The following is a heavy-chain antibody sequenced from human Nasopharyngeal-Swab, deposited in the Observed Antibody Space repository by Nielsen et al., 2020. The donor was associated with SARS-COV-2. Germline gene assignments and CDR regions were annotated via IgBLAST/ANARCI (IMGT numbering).Heavy chain of an antibody. D-gene: IGHD1-26*01. J-gene: IGHJ4*02. CDR2: IWYDGSNK. Sequence: GGSLRLSCAASGFTFSSYDLHWVRQAPGKGLEWVAVIWYDGSNKYYADSVKGRFTISRDNSKNTLYLQMNSLRAEDTAVYYCAKVEGRWEPNKYYFDYWGQATLVTVSS. CDR3: AKVEGRWEPNKYYFDY. V-gene: IGHV3-33*06. CDR1: GFTFSSYD.